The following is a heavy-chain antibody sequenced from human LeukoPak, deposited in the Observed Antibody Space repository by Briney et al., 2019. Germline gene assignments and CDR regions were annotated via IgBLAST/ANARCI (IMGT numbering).Heavy chain of an antibody. D-gene: IGHD5-24*01. CDR2: IYYSGST. CDR3: ATSPKGNREAFDY. CDR1: GGSISSYY. J-gene: IGHJ4*02. Sequence: SETLSLTCTVSGGSISSYYRSWIRQPPGKGLEWIGYIYYSGSTYYNPSLKSRVTISVDTSKNQFSLKLSSVTAADTAVYYCATSPKGNREAFDYWGQGTLVTVSS. V-gene: IGHV4-59*06.